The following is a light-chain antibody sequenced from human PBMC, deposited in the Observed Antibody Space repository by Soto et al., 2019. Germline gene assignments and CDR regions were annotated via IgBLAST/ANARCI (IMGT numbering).Light chain of an antibody. V-gene: IGKV3-20*01. CDR2: GAS. Sequence: EIVLTQSPGTLSLSPGERATLSCRASQSVSSSYLAWYQQKPGQAPRLLIYGASCRATGIPDRFSGSGSGYDFTITIRRLEPEDVAVYYCQQYGSSPYTFGQGTKLEIK. J-gene: IGKJ2*01. CDR1: QSVSSSY. CDR3: QQYGSSPYT.